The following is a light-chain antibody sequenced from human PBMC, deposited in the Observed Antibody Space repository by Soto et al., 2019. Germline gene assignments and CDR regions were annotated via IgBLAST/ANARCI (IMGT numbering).Light chain of an antibody. CDR2: GAS. CDR3: QQYGGSPIT. Sequence: ALTQSPGTLSLSPGERVPLSCMASQSVTTRLAWYQHKPGQAPTLLMSGASNRASGVPVRFSGSGSGTDFTLTITRLEPEDFALYYCQQYGGSPITFGLGTRLEIK. J-gene: IGKJ5*01. V-gene: IGKV3-20*01. CDR1: QSVTTR.